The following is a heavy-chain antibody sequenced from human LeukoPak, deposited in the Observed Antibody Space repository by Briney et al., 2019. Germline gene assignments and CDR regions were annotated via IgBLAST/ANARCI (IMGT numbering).Heavy chain of an antibody. CDR2: ISSSSSTI. Sequence: GGSLRLSCAASGFTFSSYSMNWVRQAPGKGLEWVSYISSSSSTIYYADSVKGRFTISRDNAKNSLYLQMNSLRAEDTAVYYCATEAEYSSSYYYYYMDVWGKGTTVTVSS. CDR1: GFTFSSYS. CDR3: ATEAEYSSSYYYYYMDV. D-gene: IGHD6-6*01. J-gene: IGHJ6*03. V-gene: IGHV3-48*04.